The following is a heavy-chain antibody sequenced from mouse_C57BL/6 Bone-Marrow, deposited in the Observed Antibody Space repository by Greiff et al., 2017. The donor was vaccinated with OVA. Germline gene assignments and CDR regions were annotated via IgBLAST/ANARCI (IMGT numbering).Heavy chain of an antibody. CDR2: IDPSDSYT. CDR3: ARKRTDY. Sequence: QVQLKQPGAELVRPGTSVKLSCKASGYTFTSYWMHWVKQRPGQGLEWIGVIDPSDSYTNYNQKFKGKATLTVDTSSSTAYMQLSSLTSEDSAVYYCARKRTDYWGQGTTLTVSS. J-gene: IGHJ2*01. CDR1: GYTFTSYW. V-gene: IGHV1-59*01.